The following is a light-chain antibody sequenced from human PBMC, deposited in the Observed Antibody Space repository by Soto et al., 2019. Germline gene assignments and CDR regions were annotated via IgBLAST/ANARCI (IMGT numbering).Light chain of an antibody. CDR2: GTS. CDR1: QSVDSIY. V-gene: IGKV3-20*01. J-gene: IGKJ2*01. Sequence: EIVLTQSPGTLSLSPGERATLSCRASQSVDSIYLAWYQQKPGQAPRLVIYGTSSRATGISDRFSGSGSGTDFTLTISRLETEDFAVYYCQQCASSPHTFGQGTKLEI. CDR3: QQCASSPHT.